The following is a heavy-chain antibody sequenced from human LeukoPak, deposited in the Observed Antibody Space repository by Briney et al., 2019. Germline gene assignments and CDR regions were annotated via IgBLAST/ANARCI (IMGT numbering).Heavy chain of an antibody. CDR2: IYSGGST. CDR3: ARGFYDILTGQRPLDY. D-gene: IGHD3-9*01. Sequence: GESLRLSCAASGFTVSSNYMSWVRQAPGKGLEWVALIYSGGSTYYADSVKGRFTISRDNSKNTLYLQMNSLRAEDTAVYYCARGFYDILTGQRPLDYWGQGTLVTVSS. V-gene: IGHV3-53*01. J-gene: IGHJ4*02. CDR1: GFTVSSNY.